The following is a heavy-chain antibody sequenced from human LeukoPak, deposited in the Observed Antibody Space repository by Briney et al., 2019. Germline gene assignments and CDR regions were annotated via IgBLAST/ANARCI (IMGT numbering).Heavy chain of an antibody. V-gene: IGHV3-30*01. D-gene: IGHD3-3*01. CDR1: GFTFSSYA. J-gene: IGHJ4*02. CDR2: ISYDGSKK. CDR3: ARDYRDFWSGNTLDY. Sequence: GGSLRLSCAASGFTFSSYAMHWVRQAPGKGLEWVAVISYDGSKKHYADSVKGRFTIARDNSKNTLYLQMNSLRAEDTAVYYCARDYRDFWSGNTLDYWGQGTLATVSS.